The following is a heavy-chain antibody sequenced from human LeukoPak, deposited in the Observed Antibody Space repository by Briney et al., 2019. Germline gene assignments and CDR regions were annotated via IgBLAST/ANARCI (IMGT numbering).Heavy chain of an antibody. D-gene: IGHD3-3*01. Sequence: SQTLSLTCTVSGGSISSGNYFWSWIRQPAGKGLEWIGRIYTSGSNNYNPSLKSRVTISVDTSKNQFSLKLGSVTAADTAVYYCARSPLEYDFWSGRHYYFDYWGQGTLVTVSS. CDR1: GGSISSGNYF. CDR3: ARSPLEYDFWSGRHYYFDY. V-gene: IGHV4-61*02. CDR2: IYTSGSN. J-gene: IGHJ4*02.